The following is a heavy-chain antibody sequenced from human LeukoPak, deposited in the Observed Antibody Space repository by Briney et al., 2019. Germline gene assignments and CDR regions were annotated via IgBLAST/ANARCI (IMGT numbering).Heavy chain of an antibody. CDR2: IYHSGST. J-gene: IGHJ2*01. CDR1: GGSISGTNW. Sequence: SGTLSLTCTVSGGSISGTNWRSWVRQPPGKGLEWMGEIYHSGSTNYNPSLKSRVTISVDTSKNQFSLKLSSVSAADTAVYYCAREYYYDSSGSYWYFDLWGRGTLVTVSS. D-gene: IGHD3-22*01. V-gene: IGHV4-4*02. CDR3: AREYYYDSSGSYWYFDL.